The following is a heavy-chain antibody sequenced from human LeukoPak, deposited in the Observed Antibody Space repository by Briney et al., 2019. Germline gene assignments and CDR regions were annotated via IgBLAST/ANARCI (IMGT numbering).Heavy chain of an antibody. Sequence: GGSLRLSCAASGFTFSSYAMHWVRQAPGKGLEWVAVISYDGTIKYYADSVKGRFTISRDNSKNTLYLQMNSLRAEDTAVYYCARKDSGRYIRPFDYWGQGTLVTVSS. CDR3: ARKDSGRYIRPFDY. D-gene: IGHD3-10*01. J-gene: IGHJ4*02. V-gene: IGHV3-30*04. CDR2: ISYDGTIK. CDR1: GFTFSSYA.